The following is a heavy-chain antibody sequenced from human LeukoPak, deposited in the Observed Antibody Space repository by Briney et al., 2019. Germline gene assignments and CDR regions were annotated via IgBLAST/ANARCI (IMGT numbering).Heavy chain of an antibody. CDR2: IIPIFGTA. V-gene: IGHV1-69*13. CDR3: ARVGNSSSWYEGWFDP. J-gene: IGHJ5*02. D-gene: IGHD6-13*01. CDR1: GGTFSIYA. Sequence: ASVKVSCKASGGTFSIYAISWVRQAPGQGREWMGGIIPIFGTANYAQKFQGRVTITADESTSTAYMELSSLRSEDTAVYYCARVGNSSSWYEGWFDPWGQGTLVTVSS.